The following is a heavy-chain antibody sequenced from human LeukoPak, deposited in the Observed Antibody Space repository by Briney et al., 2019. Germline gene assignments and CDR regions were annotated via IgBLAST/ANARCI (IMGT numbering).Heavy chain of an antibody. CDR1: GFTFSSYA. CDR2: INQDGSER. CDR3: AKGDFWSGYPQVGAADY. Sequence: GGSLRLSCAASGFTFSSYAMHWVRQAPGKGLEWVANINQDGSERYYVDSVKGRFTISRDNSKNTLYLQMNSLRAEDTAVYYCAKGDFWSGYPQVGAADYWGQGTLVTVSS. J-gene: IGHJ4*02. V-gene: IGHV3-7*03. D-gene: IGHD3-3*01.